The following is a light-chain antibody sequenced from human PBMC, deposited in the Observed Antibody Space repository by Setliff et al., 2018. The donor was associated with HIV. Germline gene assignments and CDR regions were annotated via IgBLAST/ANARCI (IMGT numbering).Light chain of an antibody. Sequence: SYELTQPPSVSVAPGKTARITCGGNNIGSKGVHWYQQKPGQAPVLVVYDDNDRPSGIPERFTGSNSGNTATLTISRVEAGDETDYYCQVWDSSSDQHVFGTGTK. CDR2: DDN. CDR1: NIGSKG. J-gene: IGLJ1*01. CDR3: QVWDSSSDQHV. V-gene: IGLV3-21*03.